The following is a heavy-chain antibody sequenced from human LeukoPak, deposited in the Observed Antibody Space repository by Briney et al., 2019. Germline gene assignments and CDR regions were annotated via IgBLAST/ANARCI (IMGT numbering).Heavy chain of an antibody. J-gene: IGHJ4*02. CDR2: INPNSGGT. CDR3: ARGPHWDPHFDY. Sequence: VGSVKVSCKASGFTFTAYYMHWVRQAPGQGLEWMGWINPNSGGTNYAQKFQGRVTMTRDTSISTAYMELSRLRSDDTAVYYCARGPHWDPHFDYWGQGTLVTVSS. CDR1: GFTFTAYY. D-gene: IGHD7-27*01. V-gene: IGHV1-2*02.